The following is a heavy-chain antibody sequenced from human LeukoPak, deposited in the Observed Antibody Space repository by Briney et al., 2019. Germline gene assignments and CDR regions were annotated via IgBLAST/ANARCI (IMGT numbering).Heavy chain of an antibody. V-gene: IGHV1-18*01. CDR1: GYTFTSYG. CDR3: ARVPGIAAAGTLGRTGWFDP. D-gene: IGHD6-13*01. Sequence: ASVKVSCKASGYTFTSYGISWVRQAPGQGLEWMGWISAYNGNTNYAQKLQGRVTMTTDTSTSTAYMELRSLRSDDTAVYYCARVPGIAAAGTLGRTGWFDPWGQGPLVTVSS. CDR2: ISAYNGNT. J-gene: IGHJ5*02.